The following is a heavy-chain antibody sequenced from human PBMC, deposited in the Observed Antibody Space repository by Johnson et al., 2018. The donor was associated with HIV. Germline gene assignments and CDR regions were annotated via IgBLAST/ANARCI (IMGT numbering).Heavy chain of an antibody. CDR1: GFTVSSTY. J-gene: IGHJ3*02. CDR3: AKVDRRGGSFDI. CDR2: ISGRGGST. V-gene: IGHV3-53*02. D-gene: IGHD3-10*01. Sequence: VQLVETGGGLIQPGGSLRLSCAASGFTVSSTYMTWVRQAPGKGLEWVSVISGRGGSTYYADSVKGRFTISRDNSKNTLYLQMNSLRAEDTAVYYCAKVDRRGGSFDIWGQGTMVTVSS.